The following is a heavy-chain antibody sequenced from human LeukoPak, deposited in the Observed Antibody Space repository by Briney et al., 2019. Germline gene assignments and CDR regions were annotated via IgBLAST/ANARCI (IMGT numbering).Heavy chain of an antibody. Sequence: SETLSLTCTVSGASISDHYWSWIRQAAGKGLEWVGRVHTSGRSDYNPSLQSRITMSVDTSRNQFSLKVTSVTAPDTAVYYCAGDLSFVGGNGDYSVCHAFDTWGQETMLTV. J-gene: IGHJ3*02. CDR3: AGDLSFVGGNGDYSVCHAFDT. D-gene: IGHD4-23*01. CDR2: VHTSGRS. CDR1: GASISDHY. V-gene: IGHV4-4*07.